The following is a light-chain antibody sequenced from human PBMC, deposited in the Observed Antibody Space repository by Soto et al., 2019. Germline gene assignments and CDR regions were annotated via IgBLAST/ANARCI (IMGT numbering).Light chain of an antibody. CDR2: GAS. CDR3: QQYGSSPT. CDR1: QSVSSSY. J-gene: IGKJ4*01. V-gene: IGKV3-20*01. Sequence: DIVLTQSPCTLSLSPGERATLSCRASQSVSSSYLAWYQQKPGKAPRLIIYGASSRSTGIPDSFSGSGSGTDLTINISRLEPEDFAVYYCQQYGSSPTFGGGTKVEIK.